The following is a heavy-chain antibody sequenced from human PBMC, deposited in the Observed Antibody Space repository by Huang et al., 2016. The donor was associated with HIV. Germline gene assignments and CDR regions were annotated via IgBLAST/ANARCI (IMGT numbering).Heavy chain of an antibody. CDR3: ATVIYYYDSSGYYPRAEYFQY. CDR2: IYSGGHT. Sequence: EVQLVESGGGLIQPGGSLRLSCAASRFTITNNYMSWVHQAPGKGLEWVSIIYSGGHTYYADSVRGRFTISRDNSKNTLYLQMNSLRAEDTALYYCATVIYYYDSSGYYPRAEYFQYWGQGTLVTVSS. V-gene: IGHV3-53*01. D-gene: IGHD3-22*01. J-gene: IGHJ1*01. CDR1: RFTITNNY.